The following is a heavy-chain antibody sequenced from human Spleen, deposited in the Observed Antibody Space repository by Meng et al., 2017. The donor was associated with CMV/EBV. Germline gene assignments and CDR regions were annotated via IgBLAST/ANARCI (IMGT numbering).Heavy chain of an antibody. D-gene: IGHD6-19*01. V-gene: IGHV3-7*01. J-gene: IGHJ4*02. CDR1: GFTFSSYW. Sequence: GGSLRLSCAASGFTFSSYWMSWVRQAPGKGLEWVANIKQDGSEKYYVDSVKGRFTISRDNAKNSLYLQMNSLRAEDTAVYYCARVGYSSGWLDSGYFDYWGQGTLVTVSS. CDR2: IKQDGSEK. CDR3: ARVGYSSGWLDSGYFDY.